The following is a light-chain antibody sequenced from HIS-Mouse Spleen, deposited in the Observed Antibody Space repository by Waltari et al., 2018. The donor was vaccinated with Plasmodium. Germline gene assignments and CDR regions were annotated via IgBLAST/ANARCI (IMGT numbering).Light chain of an antibody. V-gene: IGLV2-11*01. CDR1: SSDFGGYNY. CDR2: DVS. J-gene: IGLJ2*01. Sequence: QSALTQPRSVSGSPGQSVTIPCTGTSSDFGGYNYVSWYQQPPGKAPKLMIYDVSKRPSGVPDRFSGSKSGNPASLTISGLQAEDEADYYCCSYAGSYTLVFGGGTKLTVL. CDR3: CSYAGSYTLV.